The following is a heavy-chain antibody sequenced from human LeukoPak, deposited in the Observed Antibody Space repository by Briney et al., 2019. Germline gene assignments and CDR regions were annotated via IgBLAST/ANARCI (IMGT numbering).Heavy chain of an antibody. V-gene: IGHV3-23*01. CDR1: GFTFSDYY. D-gene: IGHD3-22*01. Sequence: TGGSLRLSCAASGFTFSDYYMSWIRQAPGKGLEWVSAISGSGGSTYYADSVKGRFTISRDNSKNTLYLQMNSLRAEDTAVYYCAKDRTMIVVVIVQFDYWGQGTLVTVSS. CDR3: AKDRTMIVVVIVQFDY. J-gene: IGHJ4*02. CDR2: ISGSGGST.